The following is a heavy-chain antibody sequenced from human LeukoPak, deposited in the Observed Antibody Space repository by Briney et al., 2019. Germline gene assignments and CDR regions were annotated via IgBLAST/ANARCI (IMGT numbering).Heavy chain of an antibody. D-gene: IGHD6-19*01. J-gene: IGHJ3*02. CDR3: ARDRGQWLVPEYAFDI. V-gene: IGHV3-33*01. CDR1: GFTFSSYG. CDR2: IWYDGSNK. Sequence: GRSLRLSCAASGFTFSSYGMHWVRQAPGEGLEWVAVIWYDGSNKYYADSVKGRFTISRDNSKNTLYLQMNSLRAEDTAVYYCARDRGQWLVPEYAFDIWGQGTMVTVSS.